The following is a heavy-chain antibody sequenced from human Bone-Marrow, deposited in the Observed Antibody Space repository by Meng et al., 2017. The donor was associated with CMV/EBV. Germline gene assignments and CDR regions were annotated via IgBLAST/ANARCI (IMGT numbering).Heavy chain of an antibody. CDR1: GFSLSTSGMR. V-gene: IGHV2-70*03. J-gene: IGHJ4*02. Sequence: SGPTLVKPTQTLTLTCTFSGFSLSTSGMRVSWIRQPPGKALEWLARIDWDDDKFYSTSLKTRLTISKDTSKNQVVLTMTNMDPVDTAVYYCARQYSLYLDSWGQGTLVTVSS. CDR2: IDWDDDK. CDR3: ARQYSLYLDS. D-gene: IGHD2/OR15-2a*01.